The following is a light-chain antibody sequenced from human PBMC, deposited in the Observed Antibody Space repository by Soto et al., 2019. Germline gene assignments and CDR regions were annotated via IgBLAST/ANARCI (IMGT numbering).Light chain of an antibody. CDR1: QSVLYSSNKKNY. V-gene: IGKV4-1*01. J-gene: IGKJ2*01. CDR3: QQYYASSYT. Sequence: DIVMTQSPDSLAVSLGERATINCKSSQSVLYSSNKKNYLAWYQHKPGQPPKLLIYWASTRESGVPDRFSGSVSGTDFTLSISSLQAEDVAVYYCQQYYASSYTFGQGTKLEIK. CDR2: WAS.